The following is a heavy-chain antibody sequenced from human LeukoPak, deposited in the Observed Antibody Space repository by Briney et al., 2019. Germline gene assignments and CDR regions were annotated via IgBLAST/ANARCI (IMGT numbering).Heavy chain of an antibody. V-gene: IGHV4-39*07. D-gene: IGHD3-22*01. CDR2: IYYSGNT. J-gene: IGHJ4*02. CDR1: AGSISSDSYY. Sequence: SETLSPTCTVSAGSISSDSYYWGWIRQPPGKGLEWIGTIYYSGNTYYNPSLESRLTISVDTSKNQFSLKLRSVTAADTALYYCASTSPKYYYESSGYSSLFDNWGQGTLVTVSS. CDR3: ASTSPKYYYESSGYSSLFDN.